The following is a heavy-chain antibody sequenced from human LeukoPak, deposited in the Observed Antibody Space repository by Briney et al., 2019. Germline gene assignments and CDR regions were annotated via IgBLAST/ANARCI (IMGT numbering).Heavy chain of an antibody. Sequence: ASVKVSCKASGGTFSSYAISWVRQAPGQGLEWMGRIIPSLGIANYAQKFQGRVTITADKSTSTAYMELSSLRSEDTAVYYCASLPWGTSSLTGDMDVWGKGTTVTVSS. CDR3: ASLPWGTSSLTGDMDV. V-gene: IGHV1-69*04. J-gene: IGHJ6*03. CDR1: GGTFSSYA. CDR2: IIPSLGIA. D-gene: IGHD3-16*01.